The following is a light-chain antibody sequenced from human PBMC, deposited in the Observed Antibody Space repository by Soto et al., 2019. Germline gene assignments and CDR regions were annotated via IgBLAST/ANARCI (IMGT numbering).Light chain of an antibody. CDR1: QNIHGH. CDR3: QQSFLTPLS. Sequence: DIPMTQSPSSLSASVSDSVTITCRASQNIHGHLNWYQQKPGKAPRLLISAASTLESGVPSRFSGSGSETEFTLAISSLQPEDFATYYCQQSFLTPLSFGQGTKVEIK. CDR2: AAS. J-gene: IGKJ1*01. V-gene: IGKV1-39*01.